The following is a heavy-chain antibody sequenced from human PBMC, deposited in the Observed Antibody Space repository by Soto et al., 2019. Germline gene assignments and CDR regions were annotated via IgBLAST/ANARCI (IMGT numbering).Heavy chain of an antibody. D-gene: IGHD3-10*01. CDR2: IYYSGST. CDR3: ARGNTMVRGVIITVDRHYYYYMDV. J-gene: IGHJ6*03. CDR1: GGSISSYY. V-gene: IGHV4-59*01. Sequence: SETLSLTCTVSGGSISSYYWSWIRQPPGKGLGWIGYIYYSGSTNYNPSLKSRVTISVDTSKNQFSLKLSSVTAADTAVYYCARGNTMVRGVIITVDRHYYYYMDVWGKGTTVTVSS.